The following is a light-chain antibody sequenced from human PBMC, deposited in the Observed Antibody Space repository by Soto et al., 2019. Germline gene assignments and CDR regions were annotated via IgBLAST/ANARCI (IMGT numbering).Light chain of an antibody. J-gene: IGLJ1*01. CDR2: EGS. Sequence: QSVLTQPASVSGSPGQSITISCTGTSSDVGSYNLVSWYQHHPGKAPKLMIYEGSKRPSGVSIRFSGSKSGNTASLTISGLQTEDEADYYCCSYAGSSTYVFGTGTKFTVL. CDR1: SSDVGSYNL. CDR3: CSYAGSSTYV. V-gene: IGLV2-23*01.